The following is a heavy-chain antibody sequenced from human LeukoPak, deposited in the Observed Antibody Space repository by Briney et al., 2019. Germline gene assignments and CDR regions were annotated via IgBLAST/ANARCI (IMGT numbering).Heavy chain of an antibody. CDR2: FDPEDGET. CDR3: ARSGSGSKQQLVHYYYYGMDV. CDR1: GYTLTELS. D-gene: IGHD6-13*01. J-gene: IGHJ6*02. Sequence: ASVKVSCKVSGYTLTELSMHWVRQAPGKGLEWMGGFDPEDGETIYAQKFQGRVTMTEDTSTDTAYMELSSLRSEDTAVYYCARSGSGSKQQLVHYYYYGMDVWGQGTTVTVSS. V-gene: IGHV1-24*01.